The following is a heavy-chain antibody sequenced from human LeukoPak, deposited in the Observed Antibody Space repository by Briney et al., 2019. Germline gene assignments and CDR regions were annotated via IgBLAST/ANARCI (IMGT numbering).Heavy chain of an antibody. Sequence: PGGSLRLSCAASGFTFSSYAMSWVRQAPGKGLEWVSAISGSGGSTYYADSVKGRFTISRDNSKNTLYLQMNSLRAEDTAVYYCAKETFGGVIVRQYYFDYWGQGTLVTVSS. CDR2: ISGSGGST. V-gene: IGHV3-23*01. J-gene: IGHJ4*02. CDR3: AKETFGGVIVRQYYFDY. CDR1: GFTFSSYA. D-gene: IGHD3-16*02.